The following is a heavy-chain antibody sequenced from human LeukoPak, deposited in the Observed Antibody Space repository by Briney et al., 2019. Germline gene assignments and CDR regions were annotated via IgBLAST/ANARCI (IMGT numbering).Heavy chain of an antibody. CDR1: GGSFSGYY. CDR3: ARARYSSSWFSRPFDY. D-gene: IGHD6-13*01. Sequence: PSETLSLTCAVYGGSFSGYYWSWIRQPPGKGLEWIGEIDHSGSTNYNPSLKSRVTISVDTSKNQFSLKLSSVTAADTAVYYCARARYSSSWFSRPFDYWGQGTLVTVSS. CDR2: IDHSGST. V-gene: IGHV4-34*01. J-gene: IGHJ4*02.